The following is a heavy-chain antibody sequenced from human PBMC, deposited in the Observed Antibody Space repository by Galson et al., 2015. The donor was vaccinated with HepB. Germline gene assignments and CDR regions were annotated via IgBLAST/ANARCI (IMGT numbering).Heavy chain of an antibody. CDR3: ARDVAAISVVVPAAIPYFDY. D-gene: IGHD2-2*01. CDR1: GFTFSRYW. CDR2: IKQDGSEK. J-gene: IGHJ4*02. Sequence: SLRLSCAASGFTFSRYWMNWVRQAPGKGLEWVANIKQDGSEKYYVDSVKGRFTISRDNAKNSLYLQMNSLRAEDTAVYYCARDVAAISVVVPAAIPYFDYWGQGTLVTVSS. V-gene: IGHV3-7*01.